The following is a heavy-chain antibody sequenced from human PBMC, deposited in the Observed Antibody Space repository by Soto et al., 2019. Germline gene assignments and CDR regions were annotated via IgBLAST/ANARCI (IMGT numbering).Heavy chain of an antibody. CDR2: IIPIFGTA. J-gene: IGHJ5*02. CDR1: GGTFSSYA. D-gene: IGHD2-21*01. Sequence: SVKVSCKASGGTFSSYAISWVRQAPGQGLEWMGGIIPIFGTANYAQKFQGRVTITADESTSTAYMELSSLRSEDTAVYYCARDCLTGVGIMVGWFDPWGQGTLVPVSS. CDR3: ARDCLTGVGIMVGWFDP. V-gene: IGHV1-69*13.